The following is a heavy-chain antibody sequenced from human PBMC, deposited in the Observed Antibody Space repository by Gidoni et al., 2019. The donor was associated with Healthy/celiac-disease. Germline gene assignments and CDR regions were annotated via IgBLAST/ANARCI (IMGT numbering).Heavy chain of an antibody. Sequence: EVQLVESGGGLVQPGGSLRLSCAASGFTVSSNYMSWVRQAPGKGLEWVSVIYSGGSTYYADSVKGRFTISRDNSKNTLYLQMNSLRAEDTAVYYCARVGYSSGYYLDYWGQGTLVTVSS. J-gene: IGHJ4*02. V-gene: IGHV3-66*01. CDR1: GFTVSSNY. D-gene: IGHD3-22*01. CDR2: IYSGGST. CDR3: ARVGYSSGYYLDY.